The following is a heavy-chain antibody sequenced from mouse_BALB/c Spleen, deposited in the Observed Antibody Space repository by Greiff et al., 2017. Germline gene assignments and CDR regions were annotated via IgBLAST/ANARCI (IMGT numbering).Heavy chain of an antibody. Sequence: VQLQQSGAELVRPGSSVKISCKASGYAFSSYWMNWVKQRPGQGLEWIGQIYPGDGDTNYTGKFKGKATLTADKSSSTAYMQLSSLTSEDSAVYFCARDCGSTYWYFDVWGAGTTVTVSS. V-gene: IGHV1-80*01. J-gene: IGHJ1*01. CDR2: IYPGDGDT. CDR3: ARDCGSTYWYFDV. D-gene: IGHD1-1*01. CDR1: GYAFSSYW.